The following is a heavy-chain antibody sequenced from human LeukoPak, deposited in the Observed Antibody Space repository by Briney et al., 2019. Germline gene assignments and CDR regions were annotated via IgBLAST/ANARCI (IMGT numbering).Heavy chain of an antibody. CDR1: GFTFDDYA. J-gene: IGHJ6*02. CDR3: AKGNLPFEDHYYYGMDV. V-gene: IGHV3-9*01. CDR2: ISWNSGSI. Sequence: GGSLRLTCADSGFTFDDYAMHWVWQAPGKGLERVSGISWNSGSIGYADSVKGRFTISRDNAKNSLYLQMNSLRAEDTALYYCAKGNLPFEDHYYYGMDVWGQGTTVTVSS.